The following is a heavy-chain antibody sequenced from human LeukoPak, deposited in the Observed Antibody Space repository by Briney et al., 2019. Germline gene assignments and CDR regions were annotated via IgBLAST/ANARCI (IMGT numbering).Heavy chain of an antibody. V-gene: IGHV3-21*01. CDR1: GFTFSSYT. Sequence: GGSLRLSCVASGFTFSSYTMNWVRQARGKGLEWVSSITSGSYIYYAESVKGRFTISRDNAKNSLYLQMNSLRAEDTAVYYCARDPAADDYWGQGTLVTVSS. CDR2: ITSGSYI. D-gene: IGHD6-13*01. J-gene: IGHJ4*02. CDR3: ARDPAADDY.